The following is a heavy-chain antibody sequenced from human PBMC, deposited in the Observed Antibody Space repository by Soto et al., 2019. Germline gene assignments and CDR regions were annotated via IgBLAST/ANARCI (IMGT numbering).Heavy chain of an antibody. J-gene: IGHJ4*02. CDR1: GFTFSTYG. D-gene: IGHD5-12*01. V-gene: IGHV3-33*08. CDR3: ASLSTTADH. Sequence: GGSLRLSCAASGFTFSTYGMNWVRQAPGKGLVWVVVILNDGSKKYYADSLKCRFTISRDNSKNFLYLQMNSFRAEDTAVYYCASLSTTADHWGQGTLVTVSS. CDR2: ILNDGSKK.